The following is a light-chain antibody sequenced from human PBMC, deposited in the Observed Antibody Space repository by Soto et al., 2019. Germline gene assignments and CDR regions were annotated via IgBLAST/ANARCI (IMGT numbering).Light chain of an antibody. CDR3: SSYTTSNTRQIV. V-gene: IGLV2-14*03. CDR1: SSDVGGYNY. CDR2: DVG. J-gene: IGLJ1*01. Sequence: QSALTQPASVSGSPGQSITISCTGTSSDVGGYNYVSWYQHHPGKAPKLMIFDVGNRPSGVSNLFSGSKSGNTASLTISGLQPEDEADYYCSSYTTSNTRQIVFGTGTKVTVL.